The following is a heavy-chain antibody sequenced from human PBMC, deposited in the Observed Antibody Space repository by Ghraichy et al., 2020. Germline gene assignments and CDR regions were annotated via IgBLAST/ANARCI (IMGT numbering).Heavy chain of an antibody. D-gene: IGHD3-22*01. CDR1: GYTFTSYY. CDR2: INPSGGST. V-gene: IGHV1-46*01. J-gene: IGHJ4*02. CDR3: AREGDYYDSSGYEFDY. Sequence: ASVKVSCKASGYTFTSYYMHWVRQAPGQGLEWMGIINPSGGSTSYAQKFQGRVTMTRDTSTSTVYMELSSLRSEDTAVYYCAREGDYYDSSGYEFDYWGQGTLVTVSS.